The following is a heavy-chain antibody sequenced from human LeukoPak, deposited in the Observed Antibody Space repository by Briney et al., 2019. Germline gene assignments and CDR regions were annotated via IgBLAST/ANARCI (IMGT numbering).Heavy chain of an antibody. CDR1: GGSISSYH. D-gene: IGHD3-22*01. V-gene: IGHV4-4*07. CDR2: IYTSGST. CDR3: ARDANYYDSSGYPKYYFDY. Sequence: SETLSLTCTVSGGSISSYHWSWIRQPAGKGLEWIGRIYTSGSTNYNPSLKSRVTMSVDTSKNQFSLKLSSVTAADTAVYYCARDANYYDSSGYPKYYFDYWGQGTLVTVSS. J-gene: IGHJ4*02.